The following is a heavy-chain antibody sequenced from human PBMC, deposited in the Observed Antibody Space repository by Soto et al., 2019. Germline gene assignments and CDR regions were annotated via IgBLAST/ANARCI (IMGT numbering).Heavy chain of an antibody. Sequence: EVQLLESGGGSVQPGGSLRLSCAASGFTFSSYAMHWVRRPPGKGLEWVSSIRGGGGTAYYADSVKGRFSISRDSLVNTLYLQIISLRAEDTAVYYSAKVRGQSCNFDYWGQGTRVTVSP. CDR2: IRGGGGTA. J-gene: IGHJ4*02. D-gene: IGHD2-15*01. V-gene: IGHV3-23*01. CDR1: GFTFSSYA. CDR3: AKVRGQSCNFDY.